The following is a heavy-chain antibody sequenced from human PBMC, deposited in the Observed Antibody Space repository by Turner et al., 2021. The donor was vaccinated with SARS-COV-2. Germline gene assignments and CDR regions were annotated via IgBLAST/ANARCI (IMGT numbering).Heavy chain of an antibody. CDR2: ILYDGSNK. CDR3: AKPNNWNSRTCPDY. D-gene: IGHD1-7*01. Sequence: QVQLVESGGGVVQPGRSLRLSCAASGFTFSSYGMHWVRQAPGKGLEWVAVILYDGSNKYYAESVKGRFTISRDNSKNTLYLQMNSLRPEDTAVYYCAKPNNWNSRTCPDYWGQGTLVTVSS. CDR1: GFTFSSYG. V-gene: IGHV3-30*18. J-gene: IGHJ4*02.